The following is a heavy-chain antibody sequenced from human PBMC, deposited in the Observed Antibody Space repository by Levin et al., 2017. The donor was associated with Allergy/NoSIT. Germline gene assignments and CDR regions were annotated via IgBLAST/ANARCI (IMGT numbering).Heavy chain of an antibody. V-gene: IGHV4-39*07. Sequence: SETLSLTCTVSGGSISGSPYHWGWIRQPPGKGLDWIGVIYHTGDTYYNPSLKSRVTISVDTSKNQFSLKLTSVTAADTAVYYCARYDYNGGGHIVRVFDYWGQGTLVTVSS. CDR1: GGSISGSPYH. J-gene: IGHJ4*02. CDR2: IYHTGDT. CDR3: ARYDYNGGGHIVRVFDY. D-gene: IGHD2-8*02.